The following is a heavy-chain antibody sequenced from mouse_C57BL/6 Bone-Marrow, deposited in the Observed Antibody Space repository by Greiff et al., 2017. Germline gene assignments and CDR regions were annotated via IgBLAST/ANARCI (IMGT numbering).Heavy chain of an antibody. CDR3: ARYNYPPYYFDY. J-gene: IGHJ2*01. CDR1: GFTFTDYY. CDR2: IRNKANGYTT. V-gene: IGHV7-3*01. D-gene: IGHD1-1*02. Sequence: EVKLMESGGGLVQPGGSLSLSCAASGFTFTDYYMSWVRQPPGKALEWLGFIRNKANGYTTEYSASVKGRFTISRDNSQSILYLQMNALRAEDSATYYCARYNYPPYYFDYWGQGTTLTVSS.